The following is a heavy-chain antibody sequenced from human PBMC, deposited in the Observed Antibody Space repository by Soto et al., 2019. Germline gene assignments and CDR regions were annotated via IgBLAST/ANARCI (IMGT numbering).Heavy chain of an antibody. D-gene: IGHD5-18*01. CDR1: GYTFTSYD. V-gene: IGHV1-8*01. Sequence: QVQLVQSGAEVKKPGASVKVSCKASGYTFTSYDINWVRQATGQGLERMGWMNPDSGNTGYAQKCQGRVTMTRNTSISTAYMELSSLRSEDTAVYYCARGLTYSYGQMLYYYYGMDVWGQGTTVTVSS. CDR2: MNPDSGNT. J-gene: IGHJ6*02. CDR3: ARGLTYSYGQMLYYYYGMDV.